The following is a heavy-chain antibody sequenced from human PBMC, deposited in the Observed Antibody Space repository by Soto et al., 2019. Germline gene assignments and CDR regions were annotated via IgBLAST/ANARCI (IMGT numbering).Heavy chain of an antibody. CDR2: INPIFGTA. CDR1: GYTFTGYY. V-gene: IGHV1-69*13. J-gene: IGHJ6*02. Sequence: GASVKVSCKASGYTFTGYYMHWVRQAPGQGLEWMGWINPIFGTANYAQKFQGRVTITADESTSTAYMELSSLRSEDTAVYYCARGLRFLEWSGSEVYGMDVWGQGTTVTVSS. D-gene: IGHD3-3*01. CDR3: ARGLRFLEWSGSEVYGMDV.